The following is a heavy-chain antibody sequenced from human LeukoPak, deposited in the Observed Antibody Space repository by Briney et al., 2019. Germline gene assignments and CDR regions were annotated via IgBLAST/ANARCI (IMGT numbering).Heavy chain of an antibody. D-gene: IGHD5-24*01. Sequence: GSLRLSCAASGFTISRHYMSWVRQAPGEGLEWVALSYSGGSTYYADSVEGRFTISRDNSKSMLFLQMNSLRADDTAVYYCARGPDVDGYIHAPFDYWGQGALVTVSS. V-gene: IGHV3-53*01. CDR2: SYSGGST. CDR1: GFTISRHY. CDR3: ARGPDVDGYIHAPFDY. J-gene: IGHJ4*02.